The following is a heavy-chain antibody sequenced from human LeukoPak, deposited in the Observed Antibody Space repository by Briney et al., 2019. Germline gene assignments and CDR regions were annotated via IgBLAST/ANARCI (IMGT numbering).Heavy chain of an antibody. CDR3: ARISSGYYNADY. J-gene: IGHJ4*02. CDR1: GFTFSSYS. D-gene: IGHD3-22*01. Sequence: GGSLRLSCAGSGFTFSSYSMNWVRQAPGKGLEWVSFISTSSSYIYYADSVKGRFTISRDNAKNSLYLQMNSLRAEDTAVYYCARISSGYYNADYWGQGTLVTVSS. CDR2: ISTSSSYI. V-gene: IGHV3-21*01.